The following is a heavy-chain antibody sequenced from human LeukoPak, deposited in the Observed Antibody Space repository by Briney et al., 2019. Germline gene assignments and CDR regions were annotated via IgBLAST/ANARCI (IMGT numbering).Heavy chain of an antibody. J-gene: IGHJ4*02. V-gene: IGHV1-2*02. D-gene: IGHD3-9*01. CDR2: INPNSGDT. CDR1: GYTFTGYY. Sequence: ASVKVSCKASGYTFTGYYMHWVRQAPGQGLEWMGWINPNSGDTNYAQKFQGGVTMTRDTSISTAYMELSRLRSDDTAVYYCARGDYDILTGYYPFDYWGQGTLVTVSS. CDR3: ARGDYDILTGYYPFDY.